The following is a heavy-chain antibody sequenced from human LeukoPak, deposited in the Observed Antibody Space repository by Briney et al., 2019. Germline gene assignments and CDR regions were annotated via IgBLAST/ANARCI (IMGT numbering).Heavy chain of an antibody. CDR1: GYSFTNYW. J-gene: IGHJ6*02. Sequence: GESLKISCKGSGYSFTNYWIAWVRQMPGRGLEWRGIIYPGDSNTRYSPSFQGQVTISADKSISTAYLQRSSLRASDTAMYYCARGFGEHYTMDVWGQGTTVTVSS. V-gene: IGHV5-51*01. CDR2: IYPGDSNT. CDR3: ARGFGEHYTMDV. D-gene: IGHD3-10*01.